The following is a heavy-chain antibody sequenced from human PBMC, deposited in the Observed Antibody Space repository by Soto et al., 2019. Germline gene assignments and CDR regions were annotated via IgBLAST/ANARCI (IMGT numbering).Heavy chain of an antibody. D-gene: IGHD6-13*01. Sequence: SQTLSLTCAIPGDSVSSNSAAWNWIRQSPSRGLEWLGRTYYRSKWYNDYAVSVKSRITINPDTSKNQFSLQLNSVTPEDTAVYYCARDHSRVVAAAGTDYYYYYGMDVWGQGTTVTVSS. CDR3: ARDHSRVVAAAGTDYYYYYGMDV. CDR1: GDSVSSNSAA. V-gene: IGHV6-1*01. J-gene: IGHJ6*02. CDR2: TYYRSKWYN.